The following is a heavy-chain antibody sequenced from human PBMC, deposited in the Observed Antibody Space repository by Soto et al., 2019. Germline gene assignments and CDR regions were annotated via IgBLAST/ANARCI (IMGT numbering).Heavy chain of an antibody. V-gene: IGHV3-74*01. Sequence: EVQLVESGGGLVQPGGSLRLSCAASGFTFSTYLMHWVRQAPEKRLLWVSHINGDGSYTDFADSVKGRFTISRDNAKNTVYLQMQSLRVEDTAVYFCVRTWHGFDIWGPGTMVTVSS. J-gene: IGHJ3*02. CDR1: GFTFSTYL. CDR2: INGDGSYT. CDR3: VRTWHGFDI.